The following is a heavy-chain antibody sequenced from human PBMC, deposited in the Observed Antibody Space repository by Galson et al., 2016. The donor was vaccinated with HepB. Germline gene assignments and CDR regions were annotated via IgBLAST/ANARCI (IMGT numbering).Heavy chain of an antibody. J-gene: IGHJ5*02. CDR2: INHRGET. Sequence: SETLSLTCAVYGESFSDYYWNWIRQAPGKGLEWIGEINHRGETNYTPSLQSRVTVSVDMSRHQFSLRLNSVTDADTSVYYCARSVNPMGRGQNWFDAWGQGTLVTVSS. CDR1: GESFSDYY. V-gene: IGHV4-34*01. CDR3: ARSVNPMGRGQNWFDA.